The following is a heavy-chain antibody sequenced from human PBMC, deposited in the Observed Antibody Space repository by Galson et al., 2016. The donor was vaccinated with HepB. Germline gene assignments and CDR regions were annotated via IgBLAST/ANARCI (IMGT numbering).Heavy chain of an antibody. V-gene: IGHV3-11*06. Sequence: SLRLSCAASGFIFSDDSINWLRQAPGKGLEWISYISFNNRYTDYANSVKGRFNISRDNANNLLHLHMHSLRVEETAFYFCARGQTHFDSWGQGTLVTVSA. CDR1: GFIFSDDS. CDR3: ARGQTHFDS. J-gene: IGHJ5*01. CDR2: ISFNNRYT.